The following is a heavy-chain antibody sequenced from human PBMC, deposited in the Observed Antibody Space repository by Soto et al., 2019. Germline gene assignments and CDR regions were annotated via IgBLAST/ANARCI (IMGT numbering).Heavy chain of an antibody. CDR3: ARKTTATSLAF. Sequence: EVQLVESGGGLVQPGGSLRLSCAASGFTVSSNYMSWVRQAPGKGLEWVSVIYGGGSTSYADSVKGRFTISRDNSKNTLYLQMNSLRAEDTAVYYCARKTTATSLAFWGQGTLVTVSS. D-gene: IGHD4-17*01. V-gene: IGHV3-66*01. CDR2: IYGGGST. CDR1: GFTVSSNY. J-gene: IGHJ4*02.